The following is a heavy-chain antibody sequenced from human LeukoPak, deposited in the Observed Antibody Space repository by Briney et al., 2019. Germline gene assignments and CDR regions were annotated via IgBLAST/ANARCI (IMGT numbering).Heavy chain of an antibody. Sequence: PSETLSLTCAVYGGSFSGYYWSWTRQPPGKGLEWIGEINHSGSTNYNPSLKSRVTISVDTSKNQFSLKLSSVTAADTAVYYCARAWDSSGYYPPYYYYGMDVRGQGTTVTVSS. CDR1: GGSFSGYY. CDR3: ARAWDSSGYYPPYYYYGMDV. V-gene: IGHV4-34*01. CDR2: INHSGST. D-gene: IGHD3-22*01. J-gene: IGHJ6*02.